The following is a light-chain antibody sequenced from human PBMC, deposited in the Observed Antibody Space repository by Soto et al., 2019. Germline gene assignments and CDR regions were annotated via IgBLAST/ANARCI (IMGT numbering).Light chain of an antibody. J-gene: IGLJ1*01. CDR2: EVS. CDR1: SSDVSIYNY. V-gene: IGLV2-14*01. Sequence: QSVLTQPASVSGSPGQSITISCTGTSSDVSIYNYVSWYQQHPGKAPKLMIYEVSNRPSGVSNRFSGAKSGNTASLTISGLQVEDEADYYCCSYTSSINYVFGAGTKLTVL. CDR3: CSYTSSINYV.